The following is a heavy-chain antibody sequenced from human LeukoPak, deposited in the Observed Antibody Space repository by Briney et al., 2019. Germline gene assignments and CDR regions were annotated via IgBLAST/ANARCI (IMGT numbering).Heavy chain of an antibody. V-gene: IGHV1-18*01. J-gene: IGHJ6*03. D-gene: IGHD2-2*03. CDR2: INTHNGDT. CDR3: ARDGYRLSGYFYYMDV. CDR1: GYTFASFG. Sequence: EASVKVSCKASGYTFASFGITWVRPAPGQGLEWMGWINTHNGDTNYAQKLQGRVTMTTDTSTSTAHMELRSLRSDDTAVYYCARDGYRLSGYFYYMDVWGKGTTVTVSS.